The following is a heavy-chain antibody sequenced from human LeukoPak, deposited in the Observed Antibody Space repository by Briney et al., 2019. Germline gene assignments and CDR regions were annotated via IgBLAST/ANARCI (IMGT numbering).Heavy chain of an antibody. V-gene: IGHV3-30*02. CDR3: AKVIAYSFYYDSSGLRDY. CDR2: IRYDGSNK. CDR1: GFTFISYG. J-gene: IGHJ4*02. D-gene: IGHD3-22*01. Sequence: GGSLRLSCAASGFTFISYGMHWVRQAPGKGLEWVTFIRYDGSNKYYADSVKGRFTISRDYSKNTLYLQMNSLRAEDTAIYYCAKVIAYSFYYDSSGLRDYWGQGTLVTVSS.